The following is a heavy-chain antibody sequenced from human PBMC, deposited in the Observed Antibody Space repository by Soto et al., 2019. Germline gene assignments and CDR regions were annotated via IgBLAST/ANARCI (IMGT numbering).Heavy chain of an antibody. CDR2: TYYSGST. Sequence: SETLSLTCTVSGGSISSYYWSWIRQPPGKGLEWIGYTYYSGSTNYNPSLKSRVTISVDTSKNQFSLKLSSVTAADTAVYYCARDQGPYCSGGSCYPYYFDYWGQGTLVTLSS. V-gene: IGHV4-59*01. CDR1: GGSISSYY. D-gene: IGHD2-15*01. CDR3: ARDQGPYCSGGSCYPYYFDY. J-gene: IGHJ4*02.